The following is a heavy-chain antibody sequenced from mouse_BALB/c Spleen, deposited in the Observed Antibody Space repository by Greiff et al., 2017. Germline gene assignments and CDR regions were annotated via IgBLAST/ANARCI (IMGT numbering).Heavy chain of an antibody. V-gene: IGHV2-2*02. D-gene: IGHD2-1*01. CDR2: IWSGGST. CDR3: ARTGNYVFAY. Sequence: QVQLQQSGPGLVQPSQSLSITCTVSGFSLTSYGVHWVRQSPGKGLEWLGVIWSGGSTDYNAAFISRLSISKDNSKSQVFFKMNSLQANDTAIYYCARTGNYVFAYWGQGTLVTVSA. CDR1: GFSLTSYG. J-gene: IGHJ3*01.